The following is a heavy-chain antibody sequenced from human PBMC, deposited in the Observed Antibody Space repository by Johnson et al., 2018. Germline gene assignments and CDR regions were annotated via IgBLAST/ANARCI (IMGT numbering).Heavy chain of an antibody. V-gene: IGHV4-61*02. CDR2: IHTSGGT. D-gene: IGHD5-18*01. J-gene: IGHJ3*01. CDR3: ATWIQRGFDALDV. CDR1: GGSISRGSFY. Sequence: QVQLQESGPGLVKPSQTLSLTCTVSGGSISRGSFYWSWIRQPVGKGLEWIGRIHTSGGTQYNPSLKSRVTISVDKSKNQFSLKLYSVNPADTAGYYCATWIQRGFDALDVWGPGTMVTVSS.